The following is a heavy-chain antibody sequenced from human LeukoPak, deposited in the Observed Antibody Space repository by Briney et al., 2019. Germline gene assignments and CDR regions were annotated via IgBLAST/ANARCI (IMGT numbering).Heavy chain of an antibody. Sequence: ASVKVSCKASGYTFTSYGISWVRQAPGQGLEWMGWISAYNGNTNYAQKLQGRVTMTTDTSTSTAYMELRSLRSEDTAVYYCARDGLSSSWYRNYYYYYYMDVWGKGTTVTVSS. CDR1: GYTFTSYG. V-gene: IGHV1-18*01. CDR2: ISAYNGNT. CDR3: ARDGLSSSWYRNYYYYYYMDV. D-gene: IGHD6-13*01. J-gene: IGHJ6*03.